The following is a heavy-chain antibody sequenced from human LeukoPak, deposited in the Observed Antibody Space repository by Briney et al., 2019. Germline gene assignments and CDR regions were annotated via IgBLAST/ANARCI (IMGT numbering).Heavy chain of an antibody. CDR3: ARLTPGSGSYQLGKFDP. CDR2: IYYSGST. CDR1: GGSISSYY. J-gene: IGHJ5*02. D-gene: IGHD3-10*01. V-gene: IGHV4-59*08. Sequence: PSETLSLTCTVSGGSISSYYWSWIRQPPGKGLEWIGYIYYSGSTNYNPSLKSRVTISVDTSKNQFSLKLSSVTAADTAVYYCARLTPGSGSYQLGKFDPWGQGTLVTVSS.